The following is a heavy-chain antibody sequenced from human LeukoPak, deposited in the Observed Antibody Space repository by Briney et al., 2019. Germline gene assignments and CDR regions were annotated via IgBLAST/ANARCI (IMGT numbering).Heavy chain of an antibody. J-gene: IGHJ4*02. CDR1: GFTVSSNY. CDR3: ARGPKYCSGGSCYTGDY. D-gene: IGHD2-15*01. V-gene: IGHV3-53*01. Sequence: PGGSLRLSCAASGFTVSSNYMSWVRQAPGKGLEWISVIYGGGSTYYADSVKGRSTISRDNSKNTLYLQMNSLRAEDTAVDYCARGPKYCSGGSCYTGDYWGQGTLVTVSS. CDR2: IYGGGST.